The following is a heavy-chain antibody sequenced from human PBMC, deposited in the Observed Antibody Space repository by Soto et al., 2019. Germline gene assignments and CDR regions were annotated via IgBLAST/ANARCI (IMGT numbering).Heavy chain of an antibody. D-gene: IGHD3-10*01. Sequence: PSETLSLTCTVSGGSISSGGYYWSWIRQHPGKGLEWIGYIYYSGSTYYNPSLKSRVTISVDTSKNQFSLKLSSVTAADTAVYYCARDRRVGGAFDIWGQGTVVTVS. CDR3: ARDRRVGGAFDI. CDR1: GGSISSGGYY. CDR2: IYYSGST. J-gene: IGHJ3*02. V-gene: IGHV4-31*03.